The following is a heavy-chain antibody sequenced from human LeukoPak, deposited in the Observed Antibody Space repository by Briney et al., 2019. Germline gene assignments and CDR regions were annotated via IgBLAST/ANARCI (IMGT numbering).Heavy chain of an antibody. CDR3: AKGSDYYGSGSYYNPWRYFDY. D-gene: IGHD3-10*01. Sequence: GGSLRLSCAASGFTFSSYAMSWVRQAPGKGLEWVSAISGSGGSTYYADSVKGRFTISRDNSKNTLYLQMNSLRAEDTAVYYCAKGSDYYGSGSYYNPWRYFDYWGQGTLVTASS. J-gene: IGHJ4*02. CDR2: ISGSGGST. V-gene: IGHV3-23*01. CDR1: GFTFSSYA.